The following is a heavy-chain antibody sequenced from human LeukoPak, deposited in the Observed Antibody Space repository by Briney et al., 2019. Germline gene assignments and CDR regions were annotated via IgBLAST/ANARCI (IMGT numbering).Heavy chain of an antibody. V-gene: IGHV1-69*04. CDR2: IIPIFGIA. CDR3: ARNRPNVVPAALFGYYYGMDV. J-gene: IGHJ6*02. D-gene: IGHD2-2*01. Sequence: VASVKVSCKASGGTFSSYAISWVRQAPGQGLEWMGRIIPIFGIANYAQKFQGRVTITADKSTSTAYMKLSSLRSEDTAVYYCARNRPNVVPAALFGYYYGMDVWGQGTTVTVSS. CDR1: GGTFSSYA.